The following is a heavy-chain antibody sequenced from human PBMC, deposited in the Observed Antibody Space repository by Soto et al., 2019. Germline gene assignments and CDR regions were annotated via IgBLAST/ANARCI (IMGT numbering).Heavy chain of an antibody. D-gene: IGHD5-12*01. Sequence: ASVKVSCKASGYTFTSYGISWVLQAPGEGLEWMGWISAYNGNTNYAQKLQGRVTMTTDTSTSTAYMELRSLRSDDTAVYYCARGVSYSGYRDAFDIWGQGTMVTVSS. CDR1: GYTFTSYG. V-gene: IGHV1-18*01. CDR3: ARGVSYSGYRDAFDI. J-gene: IGHJ3*02. CDR2: ISAYNGNT.